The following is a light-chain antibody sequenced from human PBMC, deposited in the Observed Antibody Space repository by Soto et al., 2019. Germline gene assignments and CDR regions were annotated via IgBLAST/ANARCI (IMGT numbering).Light chain of an antibody. CDR3: QSYDSGLSASWV. J-gene: IGLJ3*02. CDR2: GNN. V-gene: IGLV1-40*01. Sequence: QSVLTQPPSVSGAPGQRVTISCTGSSSNIGAGYAVHWYQQLPGTAPKLLIYGNNNRPSGVPDRFSASKSGTSASLAITGLQAADEADYYCQSYDSGLSASWVFGGGTKLTVL. CDR1: SSNIGAGYA.